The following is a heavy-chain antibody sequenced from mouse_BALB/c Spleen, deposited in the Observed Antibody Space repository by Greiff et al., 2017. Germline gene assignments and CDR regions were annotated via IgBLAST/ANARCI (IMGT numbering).Heavy chain of an antibody. CDR3: ARWGGRGFDY. CDR2: IYPGDGDT. D-gene: IGHD3-3*01. V-gene: IGHV1-80*01. CDR1: GYAFSSYW. Sequence: QVQLKESGAELVRPGSSVKISCKASGYAFSSYWMNWVKQRPGQGLEWIGQIYPGDGDTNYNGKFKGKATLTADKSSSTAYMQLSSLTSEDSAVYFCARWGGRGFDYWGQGTTLTVSS. J-gene: IGHJ2*01.